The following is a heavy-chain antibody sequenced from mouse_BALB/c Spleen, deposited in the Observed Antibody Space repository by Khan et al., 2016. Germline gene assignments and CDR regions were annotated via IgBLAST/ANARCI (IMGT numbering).Heavy chain of an antibody. J-gene: IGHJ4*01. V-gene: IGHV1-39*01. Sequence: VQLQQSGPELEKPGASVKISCKASGYSFTGYNMNWVKQSNGQSLEWIGNIDPNYGGTTYNQKFKGKATLTVDTSSSTAYMQLKSLTSEDSAVYYCARGYGKPYYYAMDYWGQGTSVTVSS. D-gene: IGHD1-1*02. CDR1: GYSFTGYN. CDR3: ARGYGKPYYYAMDY. CDR2: IDPNYGGT.